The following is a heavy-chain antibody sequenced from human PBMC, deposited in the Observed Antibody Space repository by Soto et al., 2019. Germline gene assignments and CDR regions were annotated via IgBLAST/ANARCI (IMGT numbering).Heavy chain of an antibody. CDR3: ANEFRGRFGELSGSLNYYYGMDV. Sequence: QVQLVESGGGVVQPGRSLRLSCAASGFTFSSYGMHWVRQAPGKGLEWVAVISYDGSNKYYADSVKGRFTISRDNSKHTLYLQMNSLRAEDTAVYYCANEFRGRFGELSGSLNYYYGMDVWGQGTTVTVSS. V-gene: IGHV3-30*18. CDR2: ISYDGSNK. J-gene: IGHJ6*02. CDR1: GFTFSSYG. D-gene: IGHD3-10*01.